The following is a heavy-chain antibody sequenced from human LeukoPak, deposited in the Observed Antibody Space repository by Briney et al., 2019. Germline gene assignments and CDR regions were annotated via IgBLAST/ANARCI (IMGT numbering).Heavy chain of an antibody. J-gene: IGHJ3*02. Sequence: GGSLRLSCAASGFTFDDYVMNWVRQAPGKGLEWVSGVSWNSGTIGYADSVKGRFTISRDNAKNSLYLQMNSLRAEDTALYYCVKGAAYHLGDAFDIWGQGTMVTVSS. CDR2: VSWNSGTI. CDR3: VKGAAYHLGDAFDI. CDR1: GFTFDDYV. D-gene: IGHD2-15*01. V-gene: IGHV3-9*01.